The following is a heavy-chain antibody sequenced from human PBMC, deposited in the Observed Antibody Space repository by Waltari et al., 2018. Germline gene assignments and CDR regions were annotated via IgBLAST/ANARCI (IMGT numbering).Heavy chain of an antibody. Sequence: EVRLVESGGDLVQPGGSLRLSCVASGFTFDRYWMGWVRQAPGKGLGGVANTRQDDISKDDVDSVKGRFTIARDNAKNSLYLQMSSLRAEDTAVYYCARVYSPTHHFEYWGQGTLVTVSS. CDR3: ARVYSPTHHFEY. D-gene: IGHD2-15*01. V-gene: IGHV3-7*01. J-gene: IGHJ4*02. CDR1: GFTFDRYW. CDR2: TRQDDISK.